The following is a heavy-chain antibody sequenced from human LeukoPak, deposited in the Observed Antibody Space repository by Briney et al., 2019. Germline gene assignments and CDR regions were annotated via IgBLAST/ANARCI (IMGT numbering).Heavy chain of an antibody. CDR1: GGSISSSSYY. D-gene: IGHD3-10*01. J-gene: IGHJ6*03. CDR2: IYYSGST. V-gene: IGHV4-39*07. Sequence: PSETLSLTCTVSGGSISSSSYYWGWIRQPPGKGLEWIGSIYYSGSTYYNPSLKSRVTISVDTSKNQFSLKLSSVTAADTAVYYCARLIRPDYYGSGMSRYYYYMDVWGKGTTVTISS. CDR3: ARLIRPDYYGSGMSRYYYYMDV.